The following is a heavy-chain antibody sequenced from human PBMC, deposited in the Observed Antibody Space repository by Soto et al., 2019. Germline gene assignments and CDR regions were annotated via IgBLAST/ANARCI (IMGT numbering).Heavy chain of an antibody. CDR3: ARRAFDYCYGMEV. CDR2: IDPSDSYT. V-gene: IGHV5-10-1*01. J-gene: IGHJ6*02. D-gene: IGHD3-16*01. Sequence: PGESVKISCKGSGYSFTSYLISWVRQIAWKGLEWMVRIDPSDSYTNYSPYFQGHVTISADKSISTAYLQWSSLKPSDTAMYYCARRAFDYCYGMEVWGPCTTVTLSS. CDR1: GYSFTSYL.